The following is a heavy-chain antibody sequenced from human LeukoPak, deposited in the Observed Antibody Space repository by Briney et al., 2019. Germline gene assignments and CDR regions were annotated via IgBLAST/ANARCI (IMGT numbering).Heavy chain of an antibody. CDR2: ISGSGGST. CDR1: GFAFDDYG. V-gene: IGHV3-23*01. CDR3: ARGRRFGGVIVVPYYFDY. J-gene: IGHJ4*02. Sequence: PGGPLRLSCEASGFAFDDYGMSWVRQAPGKGLEWVSAISGSGGSTYYADSVKGRFTISRDNSKNTLYLQMGSLRAEDMAVYYCARGRRFGGVIVVPYYFDYWGQGTLVTVSS. D-gene: IGHD3-16*02.